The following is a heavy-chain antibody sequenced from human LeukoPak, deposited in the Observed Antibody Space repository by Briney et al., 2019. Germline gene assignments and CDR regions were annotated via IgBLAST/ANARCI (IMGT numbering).Heavy chain of an antibody. D-gene: IGHD6-13*01. CDR3: ARDPHAAAGHFDY. V-gene: IGHV4-59*01. J-gene: IGHJ4*02. CDR2: IHYSGST. CDR1: DGSISNYY. Sequence: SETLSLTCTASDGSISNYYWSWIRQPPGKGLEWIGYIHYSGSTKYNPSLKSRVTISVDTSKSQFSLRLTSVTAADTAVYYCARDPHAAAGHFDYWGQGTLVTVSS.